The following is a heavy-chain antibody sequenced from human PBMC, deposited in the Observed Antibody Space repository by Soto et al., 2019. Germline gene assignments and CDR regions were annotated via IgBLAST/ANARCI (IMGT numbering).Heavy chain of an antibody. CDR3: ARVYCSGGSCKRGDYFDY. Sequence: SETLSLTCAVSGGSISSSNWWSWVRQPPGKGLEWLGEIYHSGSTNYNPSLKSRVTMSGDKSKNQFSLKLSSVTAADTAVYYCARVYCSGGSCKRGDYFDYWGQGTLVTVSS. CDR1: GGSISSSNW. J-gene: IGHJ4*02. D-gene: IGHD2-15*01. CDR2: IYHSGST. V-gene: IGHV4-4*02.